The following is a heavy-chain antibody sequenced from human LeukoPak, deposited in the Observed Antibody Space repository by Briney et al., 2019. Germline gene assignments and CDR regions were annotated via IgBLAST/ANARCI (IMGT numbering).Heavy chain of an antibody. CDR2: IYYSGST. CDR3: ARNGKRDIVVVPAAIDY. V-gene: IGHV4-39*01. J-gene: IGHJ4*02. Sequence: SETLSLTCTVSGGSISSSSYYWGWIRQPPGKGLEWIGNIYYSGSTYYNPSLKSRVTISVDTSKNQFSLKLSSVTAADAAVYYCARNGKRDIVVVPAAIDYWGQGTLVTVSS. D-gene: IGHD2-2*01. CDR1: GGSISSSSYY.